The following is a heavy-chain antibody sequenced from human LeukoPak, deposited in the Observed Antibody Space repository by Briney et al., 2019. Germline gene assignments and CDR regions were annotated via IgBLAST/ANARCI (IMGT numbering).Heavy chain of an antibody. D-gene: IGHD4/OR15-4a*01. CDR3: ARDHGYDAYYFDY. Sequence: PGGSLRLSCVASGFIFRSYEMNWVRQAPGKGLEWVSSISSSSTYIYYADSLKGRFTISRDNAKNSLYLQMNSLRAEDTAVYYCARDHGYDAYYFDYWGQGTLVTVSS. J-gene: IGHJ4*02. V-gene: IGHV3-21*01. CDR1: GFIFRSYE. CDR2: ISSSSTYI.